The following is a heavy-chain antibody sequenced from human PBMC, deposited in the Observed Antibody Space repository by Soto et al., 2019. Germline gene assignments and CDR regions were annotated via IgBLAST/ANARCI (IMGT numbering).Heavy chain of an antibody. Sequence: QVQLQQSGPGLVKPSQTLSLTCAISGVSVASNSAAWNWMRQSPSTCLEWLGRTYYRSKWDNDYTVSVKSRITINPATAMNQFSLQLNSVTHEDTGVYYCASMMGTMLAYYGMDVWGQGTTVTVSS. CDR2: TYYRSKWDN. V-gene: IGHV6-1*02. D-gene: IGHD2-2*01. J-gene: IGHJ6*02. CDR3: ASMMGTMLAYYGMDV. CDR1: GVSVASNSAA.